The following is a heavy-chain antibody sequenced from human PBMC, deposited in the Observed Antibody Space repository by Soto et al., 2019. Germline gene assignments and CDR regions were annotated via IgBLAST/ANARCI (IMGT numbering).Heavy chain of an antibody. CDR3: AKLHDYGDYPCYYGMDV. J-gene: IGHJ6*02. CDR1: GFTFSSYA. CDR2: ISGSGGST. D-gene: IGHD4-17*01. Sequence: GGSLRLSCAASGFTFSSYAMSWVRQAPGKGLEWVSAISGSGGSTYYADSVKGRFTISRDNSKNTLYLQMNSLRAEDTAVYYCAKLHDYGDYPCYYGMDVWGQGTTVTVSS. V-gene: IGHV3-23*01.